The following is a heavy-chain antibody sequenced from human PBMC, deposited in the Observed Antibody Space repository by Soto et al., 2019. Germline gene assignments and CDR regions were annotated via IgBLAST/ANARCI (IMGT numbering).Heavy chain of an antibody. D-gene: IGHD3-9*01. Sequence: GGALRLSCVASGFTFSSYGMHWVRQAPGKGLEWVAVIWYDGSKKYYADSVKGRFTISRDNAKNSLYLQMNSLRVEDTAIYYCAKDVTYFVPHDLYYDAFDIWGPGTLVTVSS. CDR2: IWYDGSKK. CDR1: GFTFSSYG. V-gene: IGHV3-33*03. J-gene: IGHJ3*02. CDR3: AKDVTYFVPHDLYYDAFDI.